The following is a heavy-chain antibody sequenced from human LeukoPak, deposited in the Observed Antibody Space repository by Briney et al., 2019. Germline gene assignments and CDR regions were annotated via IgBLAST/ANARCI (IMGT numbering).Heavy chain of an antibody. Sequence: PGRSLRLSCAASGFTFSSYGMHWVRQAPGKGLEWVAVIWYDESNKYYADSVKGRFTISRDNSKNTLYLQMNSLRAEGTAVYHCARARPDGSGGSWPDAFDIWGQGTMVTVSS. V-gene: IGHV3-33*01. J-gene: IGHJ3*02. D-gene: IGHD2-15*01. CDR2: IWYDESNK. CDR1: GFTFSSYG. CDR3: ARARPDGSGGSWPDAFDI.